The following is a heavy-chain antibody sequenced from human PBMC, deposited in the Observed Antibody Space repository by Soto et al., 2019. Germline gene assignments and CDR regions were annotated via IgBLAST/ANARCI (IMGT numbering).Heavy chain of an antibody. D-gene: IGHD3-3*01. CDR2: ISSSSSYI. CDR1: GFTFSSYS. Sequence: PGGSLRLSCAASGFTFSSYSMNWVRQAPGKGLDWVSSISSSSSYIYYADSVKGRFTISRDHAKNSMYLQMNSRRDEDTAGYYCARTLMYDFWTGYSHYFDYWGQGTPVTVCS. V-gene: IGHV3-21*01. J-gene: IGHJ4*02. CDR3: ARTLMYDFWTGYSHYFDY.